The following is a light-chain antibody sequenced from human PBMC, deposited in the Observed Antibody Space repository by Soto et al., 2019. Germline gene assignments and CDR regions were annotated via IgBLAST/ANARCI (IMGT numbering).Light chain of an antibody. J-gene: IGKJ5*01. CDR1: QSVASN. CDR2: GAF. V-gene: IGKV3-15*01. CDR3: QQYDKWPYT. Sequence: EIVLTQSPATLSVSPGDRATLSCRTSQSVASNLAWYQQKPGQAPRLLIYGAFIRAPGFPVRFRGTGSGSEFTLTISSLQSEDGATYYCQQYDKWPYTFGQGTRLEI.